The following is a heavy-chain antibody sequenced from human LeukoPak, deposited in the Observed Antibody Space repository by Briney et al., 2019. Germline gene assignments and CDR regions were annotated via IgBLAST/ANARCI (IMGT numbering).Heavy chain of an antibody. Sequence: GGSLRLSCAASGFIFSSYSMNWVRQAPGKGLEWVSSISSSSTYISYADSVKGRFTISRDTAKSSLYLQMNSLRAEDTAVYSCARDYYDCSCSFDYWGKGTMVTVSS. V-gene: IGHV3-21*01. D-gene: IGHD3-22*01. CDR3: ARDYYDCSCSFDY. CDR1: GFIFSSYS. CDR2: ISSSSTYI. J-gene: IGHJ4*02.